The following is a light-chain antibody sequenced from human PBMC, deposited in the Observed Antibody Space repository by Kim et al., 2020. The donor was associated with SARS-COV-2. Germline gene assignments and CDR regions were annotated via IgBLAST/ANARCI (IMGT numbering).Light chain of an antibody. CDR1: KLGDKY. CDR2: RDN. J-gene: IGLJ1*01. CDR3: QAWDSSIYV. Sequence: SYELTQPPSVSVSAGQTASITCSGDKLGDKYASWSQQKPGQSPVVVIFRDNRRPSGIPERFSGSNSGNTATLTNNRTQAMDEADYYCQAWDSSIYVFGTG. V-gene: IGLV3-1*01.